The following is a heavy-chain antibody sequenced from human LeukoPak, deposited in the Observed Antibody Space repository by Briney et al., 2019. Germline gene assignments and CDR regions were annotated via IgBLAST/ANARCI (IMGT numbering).Heavy chain of an antibody. Sequence: GSLRLSCAASGFTFSSYGMSWVRQAPGKGREWVSAISGSGGSTYYADSVKGRFTISRDNSKNTLYLQMNSLRAEDTAVYYCAKEGLWFGEFNLNYFDYWGQGTLVTVSS. CDR1: GFTFSSYG. V-gene: IGHV3-23*01. J-gene: IGHJ4*02. CDR2: ISGSGGST. D-gene: IGHD3-10*01. CDR3: AKEGLWFGEFNLNYFDY.